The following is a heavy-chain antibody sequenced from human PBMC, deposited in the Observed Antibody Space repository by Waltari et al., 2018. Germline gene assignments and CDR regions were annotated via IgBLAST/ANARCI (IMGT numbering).Heavy chain of an antibody. V-gene: IGHV4-59*11. D-gene: IGHD3-10*01. Sequence: QVQLQESGPGLVKPSETLSLICSVSVGSLSTPFWGWIRQPPGKTLEWIGNIYSSGSTNYNPSLTSRVTISLDMSKNQFSLKLRSVSAADTAVYYCARASYGSGSSWFDPWGQGNLVTVSS. CDR2: IYSSGST. CDR3: ARASYGSGSSWFDP. J-gene: IGHJ5*02. CDR1: VGSLSTPF.